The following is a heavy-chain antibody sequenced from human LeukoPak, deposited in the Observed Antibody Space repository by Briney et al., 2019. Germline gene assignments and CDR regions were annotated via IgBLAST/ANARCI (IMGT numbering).Heavy chain of an antibody. J-gene: IGHJ3*02. CDR3: AKDLVGALGNAFDI. D-gene: IGHD1-26*01. CDR1: GFNPRHYW. CDR2: VKADGRET. V-gene: IGHV3-7*03. Sequence: PGGSLRLSCETSGFNPRHYWMSWVRQAPGKGLEWVANVKADGRETYYVDSVKGRFTISRDNAKNSLYLQMNSLRAEDMALYYCAKDLVGALGNAFDIWGQGTMVTVSS.